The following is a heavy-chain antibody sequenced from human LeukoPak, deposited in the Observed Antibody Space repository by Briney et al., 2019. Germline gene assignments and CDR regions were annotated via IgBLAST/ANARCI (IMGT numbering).Heavy chain of an antibody. CDR2: ITSSGTHI. CDR3: ARDPYSGNYGNDYYYYYMDV. D-gene: IGHD1-26*01. J-gene: IGHJ6*03. V-gene: IGHV3-21*01. CDR1: GFIFSNHG. Sequence: GGSLRLSCTASGFIFSNHGMNWVRQAPGKAMEWVSSITSSGTHIFYADSVRGRFTISRDNAKNSLYLQMDSLGPDDTAVYYCARDPYSGNYGNDYYYYYMDVWGKGTTVTISS.